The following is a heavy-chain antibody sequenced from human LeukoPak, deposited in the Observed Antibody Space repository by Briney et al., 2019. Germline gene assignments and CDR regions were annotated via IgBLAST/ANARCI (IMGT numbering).Heavy chain of an antibody. V-gene: IGHV3-64*01. J-gene: IGHJ4*02. Sequence: GALRLSCAASGFTFSSYAMHWVRQAPGKGLEYVSVISSNGGSTYYANSVKGRFTISRDNSKNTLYLQMGSLRAEDMAVYYCARDRRGWYFDYWGQGTLVTVSS. CDR1: GFTFSSYA. CDR3: ARDRRGWYFDY. D-gene: IGHD2-15*01. CDR2: ISSNGGST.